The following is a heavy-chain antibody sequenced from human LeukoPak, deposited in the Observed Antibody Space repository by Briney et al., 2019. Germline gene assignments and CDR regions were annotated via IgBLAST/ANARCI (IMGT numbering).Heavy chain of an antibody. D-gene: IGHD3-22*01. CDR3: ARDPPYYYDSSGYLNY. CDR1: GYTFTSYY. Sequence: ASVKVSCKASGYTFTSYYMHWVRQAPGQGLEWMGIINPSGGSTSYAQKSQGRVTMTRDTSTSTVYMELSSLRSEDTAVYYCARDPPYYYDSSGYLNYWGQGTLVTVSS. J-gene: IGHJ4*02. V-gene: IGHV1-46*01. CDR2: INPSGGST.